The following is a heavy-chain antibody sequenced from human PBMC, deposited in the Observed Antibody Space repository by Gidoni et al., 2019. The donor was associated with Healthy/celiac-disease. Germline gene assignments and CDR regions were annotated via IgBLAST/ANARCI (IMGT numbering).Heavy chain of an antibody. D-gene: IGHD1-26*01. CDR1: GGTFSSYS. CDR3: AREVGVGVTHEHYFDY. V-gene: IGHV1-69*01. Sequence: QEQLVQSGAEVQKPGSSVKVSCTASGGTFSSYSLSCVRQAPGQGLEWMGGIIPIFCTANYAQQFQGRVTITTDESTSTAYMELSSLRSENTAVYYCAREVGVGVTHEHYFDYWGQGTLVTVSS. CDR2: IIPIFCTA. J-gene: IGHJ4*02.